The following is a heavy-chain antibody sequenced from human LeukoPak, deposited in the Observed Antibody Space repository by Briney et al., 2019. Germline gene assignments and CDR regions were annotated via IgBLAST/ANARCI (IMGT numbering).Heavy chain of an antibody. V-gene: IGHV3-7*01. D-gene: IGHD2-15*01. CDR1: GFTFSSYW. Sequence: GGSLRLSCAASGFTFSSYWMSRVRQAPGKGLEWVANIKQDGSEKYYVDSVKGRFTISRDNAKNSLYLQMNSLRAEDTAVYYCARDSPSYCSGGSCYAYYFDYWGQGTLVTVSS. CDR3: ARDSPSYCSGGSCYAYYFDY. J-gene: IGHJ4*02. CDR2: IKQDGSEK.